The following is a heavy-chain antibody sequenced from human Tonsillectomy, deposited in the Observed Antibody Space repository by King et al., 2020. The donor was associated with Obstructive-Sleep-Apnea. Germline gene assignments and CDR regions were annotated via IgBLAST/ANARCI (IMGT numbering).Heavy chain of an antibody. CDR2: VSSDGGTK. V-gene: IGHV3-30*18. CDR1: GFTFSSYG. Sequence: VQLVESGGGVVQPGRSLRLSCAASGFTFSSYGMHWVRQAPGKGLEWVAVVSSDGGTKYFSDSVKGRFTSSRDNSKNTLYLQMSSLRAEDTAVYYCAKEGDGYTTPYAFDIWGQGTVVTVSS. J-gene: IGHJ3*02. D-gene: IGHD5-24*01. CDR3: AKEGDGYTTPYAFDI.